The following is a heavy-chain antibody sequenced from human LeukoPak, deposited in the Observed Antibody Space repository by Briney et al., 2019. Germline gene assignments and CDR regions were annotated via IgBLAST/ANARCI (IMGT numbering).Heavy chain of an antibody. CDR2: INQSGST. CDR3: ARGIIGSFDP. V-gene: IGHV4-31*03. Sequence: SETLSLTCTVSGGPISSGGYFWSWIRQRPGKGLEWIGYINQSGSTYYNPSLKSRATISVDTSKNQFSLKLSSVTAADTAVYYCARGIIGSFDPWGQGTLVTVSS. CDR1: GGPISSGGYF. J-gene: IGHJ5*02. D-gene: IGHD3-10*01.